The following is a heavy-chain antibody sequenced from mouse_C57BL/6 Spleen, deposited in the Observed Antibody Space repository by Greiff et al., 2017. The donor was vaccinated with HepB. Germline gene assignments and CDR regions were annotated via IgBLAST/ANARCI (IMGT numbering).Heavy chain of an antibody. CDR3: ARRIYYDYDGGFAY. CDR2: IWSGGST. J-gene: IGHJ3*01. D-gene: IGHD2-4*01. Sequence: VKLQESGPGLVQPSQSLSITCTVSGFSLTSYGVHWVRQSPGKGLEWLGVIWSGGSTDYNAAFISRLSISKDNSKSQVFFKMNSLQADDTAIYYCARRIYYDYDGGFAYWGQGTLVTVSA. V-gene: IGHV2-2*01. CDR1: GFSLTSYG.